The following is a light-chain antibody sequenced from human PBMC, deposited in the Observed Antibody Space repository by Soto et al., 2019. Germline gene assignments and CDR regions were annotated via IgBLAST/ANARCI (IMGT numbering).Light chain of an antibody. CDR3: QQSYSTLRYT. Sequence: DIQMTQSPSSLSASVGDRVTITCRASQSISSYLNWYQQKPGKAPKLLIYAASSLQSGVPSRFSGSGSGTDFTLTISRLQPEDFATYYCQQSYSTLRYTFVQGTKLEIK. CDR2: AAS. J-gene: IGKJ2*01. V-gene: IGKV1-39*01. CDR1: QSISSY.